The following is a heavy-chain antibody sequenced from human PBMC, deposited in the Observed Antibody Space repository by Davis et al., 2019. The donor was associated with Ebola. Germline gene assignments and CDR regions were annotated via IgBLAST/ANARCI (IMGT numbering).Heavy chain of an antibody. D-gene: IGHD1-7*01. CDR2: LNPSGGST. J-gene: IGHJ4*02. Sequence: ASVKVFCKASGYTFTSYYIHWVRQAPGQGLEWMGRLNPSGGSTTYAQKFQGRITMTGDTSTTTVYMDMSSLRSEDTAVYYCARVHWDSYLSTWYLDYWGQGTLVTVSS. CDR1: GYTFTSYY. V-gene: IGHV1-46*01. CDR3: ARVHWDSYLSTWYLDY.